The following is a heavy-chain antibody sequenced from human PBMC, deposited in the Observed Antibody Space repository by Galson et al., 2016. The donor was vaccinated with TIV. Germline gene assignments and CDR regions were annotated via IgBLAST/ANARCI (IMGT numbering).Heavy chain of an antibody. D-gene: IGHD1-1*01. CDR3: TRGSLEP. J-gene: IGHJ5*02. V-gene: IGHV3-49*03. CDR1: GFTFGDYA. Sequence: SLRLSCAGSGFTFGDYAVSWFRQAPGKGLEWVGLITNIASGGTTGYAASVKGRFTISRDDSKSVAYLQMNSPKTEDTALYYCTRGSLEPWGQGTLVSVSS. CDR2: ITNIASGGTT.